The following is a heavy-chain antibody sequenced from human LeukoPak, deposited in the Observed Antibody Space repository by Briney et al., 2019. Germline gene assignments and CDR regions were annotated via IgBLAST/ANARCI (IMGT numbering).Heavy chain of an antibody. CDR2: IYPGDSDT. CDR3: ARMNGYSSRKFDY. Sequence: GESLKISCKGSGYSFTSYWIGWVRQMPGKGLGWMGIIYPGDSDTRYSPSFQGQVTISADKSITTAFLQWSSLKASDTAMYYCARMNGYSSRKFDYWGQGTLVTVSS. V-gene: IGHV5-51*01. CDR1: GYSFTSYW. J-gene: IGHJ4*02. D-gene: IGHD6-19*01.